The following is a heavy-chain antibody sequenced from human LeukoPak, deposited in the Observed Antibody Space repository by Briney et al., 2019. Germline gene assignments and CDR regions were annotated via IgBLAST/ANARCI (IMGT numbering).Heavy chain of an antibody. CDR3: ARDLVNDFWSGYYRAFDI. CDR1: GYTFTSYG. D-gene: IGHD3-3*01. J-gene: IGHJ3*02. V-gene: IGHV1-18*01. Sequence: GASVKVSCKASGYTFTSYGISWVRQAPGQGLEWMGWISAYNGNTNYAQKLQGRVTMTTDTSTSTAYMELRSLRSDDTAVYYCARDLVNDFWSGYYRAFDIWGQGTMVTVSS. CDR2: ISAYNGNT.